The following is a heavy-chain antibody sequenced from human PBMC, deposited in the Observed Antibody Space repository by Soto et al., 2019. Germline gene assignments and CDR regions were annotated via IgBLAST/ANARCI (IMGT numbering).Heavy chain of an antibody. CDR3: AKAAGIYYFDQ. J-gene: IGHJ4*02. D-gene: IGHD2-15*01. V-gene: IGHV3-33*06. CDR2: IWYDGSNK. Sequence: GGSLRLSCAASGFTFSSYGMHWVRQAPGKGLEWVAVIWYDGSNKYYADSVKGRFTISRDNSENTLYLQMSSLRAEDTAIYYCAKAAGIYYFDQWGQGTQVTVSS. CDR1: GFTFSSYG.